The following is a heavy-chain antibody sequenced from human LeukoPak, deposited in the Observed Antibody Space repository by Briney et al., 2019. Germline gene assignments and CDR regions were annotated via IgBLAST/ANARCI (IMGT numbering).Heavy chain of an antibody. CDR3: AEDVWGGSCYSFDS. V-gene: IGHV3-30*02. Sequence: PGGSLRLSCAASGFTFSSYGMLWARGAPGKGREWVAFIRYEGSNKYYADSVKGRFTISRDNSKHTLYVEVNSLRAQDTPVYLCAEDVWGGSCYSFDSWGQGTLVTVSS. D-gene: IGHD2-15*01. CDR1: GFTFSSYG. CDR2: IRYEGSNK. J-gene: IGHJ4*02.